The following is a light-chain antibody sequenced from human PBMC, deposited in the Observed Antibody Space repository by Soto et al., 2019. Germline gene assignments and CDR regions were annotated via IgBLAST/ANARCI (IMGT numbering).Light chain of an antibody. V-gene: IGLV1-44*01. CDR1: SSNIGSNT. CDR3: AAWDDSLNGYV. CDR2: SFS. Sequence: QSVLTQPPSASGTPGQRVTISCSVSSSNIGSNTVNWYQQLPGTAPKLLIYSFSQRPSGVPDRFSGSKSGTSASLAISGLQSEDEADYYCAAWDDSLNGYVFGTGTKVTVL. J-gene: IGLJ1*01.